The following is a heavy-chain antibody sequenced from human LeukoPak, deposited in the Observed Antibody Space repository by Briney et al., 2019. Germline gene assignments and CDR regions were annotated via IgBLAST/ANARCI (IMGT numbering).Heavy chain of an antibody. CDR1: GYTFTSYD. D-gene: IGHD2-15*01. V-gene: IGHV1-8*01. Sequence: ASVKVSCKASGYTFTSYDVNWVRQATGQGLEWMGWMNPNSGNTGLAQKFQGRVALTRDTSLSTAYMELSNLRSDDTAVYYCARDEVVAAPNYFGMVVWGQGTTVSVSS. CDR3: ARDEVVAAPNYFGMVV. J-gene: IGHJ6*02. CDR2: MNPNSGNT.